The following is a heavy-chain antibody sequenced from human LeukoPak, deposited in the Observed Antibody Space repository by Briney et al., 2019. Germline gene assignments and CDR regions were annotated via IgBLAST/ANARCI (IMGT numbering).Heavy chain of an antibody. J-gene: IGHJ3*02. CDR1: GFTFSSYS. D-gene: IGHD3-22*01. Sequence: GGSLRLSCAASGFTFSSYSMNWVRQAPGKGLEWVSSISSSSSYIYYADSVKGRFTISRDNAKNSLYLQMNSLRAEDTALYYCAKVQTYYYDSSGYPDAFDIWGQGTMVTVSS. CDR2: ISSSSSYI. V-gene: IGHV3-21*04. CDR3: AKVQTYYYDSSGYPDAFDI.